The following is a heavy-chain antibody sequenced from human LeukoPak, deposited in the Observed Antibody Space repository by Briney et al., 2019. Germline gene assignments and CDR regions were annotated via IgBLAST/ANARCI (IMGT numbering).Heavy chain of an antibody. V-gene: IGHV4-61*01. CDR3: AREAECSGGSCYSYGWFDP. Sequence: SETLSLTCTVSGGSVSSGLNKWRWIRQPPGKELEWLGYISYSGSASYNPSLRSRVTISLDTSTNQFSLTLGSVTAADTAVYYCAREAECSGGSCYSYGWFDPWGQGTQVIVSS. D-gene: IGHD2-15*01. CDR2: ISYSGSA. CDR1: GGSVSSGLNK. J-gene: IGHJ5*02.